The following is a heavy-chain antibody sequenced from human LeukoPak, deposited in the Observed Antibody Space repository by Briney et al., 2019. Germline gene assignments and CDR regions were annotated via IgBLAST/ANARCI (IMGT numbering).Heavy chain of an antibody. D-gene: IGHD4-17*01. J-gene: IGHJ4*02. Sequence: SETLSLTCAVYGGSFSGYYCSWIRQPPGKGLEWIGEINHSGSTNYNPSLKSRVTISVDTSKDQFSLKLSSVTAADTAVYYCARRDYGDYGGDYWGQGTLVTVSS. CDR3: ARRDYGDYGGDY. CDR2: INHSGST. CDR1: GGSFSGYY. V-gene: IGHV4-34*01.